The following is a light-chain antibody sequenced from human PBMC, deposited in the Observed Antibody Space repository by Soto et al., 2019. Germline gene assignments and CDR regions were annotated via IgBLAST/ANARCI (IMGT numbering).Light chain of an antibody. CDR1: SSNIGAGYD. CDR3: QSYDSSLSGL. J-gene: IGLJ2*01. CDR2: GNS. V-gene: IGLV1-40*01. Sequence: QAVVTQPPSVSGAPGQRVTISCTGSSSNIGAGYDVHWYQQLPGTAPKLLIYGNSNRPSGVPDRFSGSKAGTSASRAITGLQAEDEAEYYCQSYDSSLSGLFGGGTKLTVL.